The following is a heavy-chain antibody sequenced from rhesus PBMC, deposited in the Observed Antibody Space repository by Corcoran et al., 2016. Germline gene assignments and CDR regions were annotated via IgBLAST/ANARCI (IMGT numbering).Heavy chain of an antibody. CDR2: FYSSSGTT. V-gene: IGHV4S12*01. Sequence: QVKLQESGPGLVKPLETLSLTCAVSGGSISGGYYYWSWIRQPPGKGLGWIGGFYSSSGTTSYNPSLKSRVTISKDTSKNQFSLKLSSVTAADTAVYYCARDAPENEYSNYQTGYGLDSWGQGVVVTVSS. J-gene: IGHJ6*01. D-gene: IGHD4-23*01. CDR1: GGSISGGYYY. CDR3: ARDAPENEYSNYQTGYGLDS.